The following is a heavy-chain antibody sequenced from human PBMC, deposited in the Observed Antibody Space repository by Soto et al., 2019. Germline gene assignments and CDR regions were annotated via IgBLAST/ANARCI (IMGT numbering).Heavy chain of an antibody. V-gene: IGHV1-58*01. Sequence: SVKVSCKASGFTFTSSAVQWVRQARGQRLEWIGWIVVGSGNTNYAQKFQERVTITRDMSTSTAYMELSSLRSEDTAVYYCAAINPSSGYYLYYFDYWGQGTLVTVSS. CDR2: IVVGSGNT. D-gene: IGHD3-22*01. CDR3: AAINPSSGYYLYYFDY. CDR1: GFTFTSSA. J-gene: IGHJ4*02.